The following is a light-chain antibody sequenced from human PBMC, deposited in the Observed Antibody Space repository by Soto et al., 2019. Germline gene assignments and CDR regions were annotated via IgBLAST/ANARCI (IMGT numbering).Light chain of an antibody. V-gene: IGKV3-15*01. CDR2: RAS. CDR3: QHDNNWPLT. Sequence: EIVMTQSPATLSVSQGERVTLSCRASQDINNKLAWYQQKPGQAPRLLIFRASTRATGIPARFSGSGSGTEFTLTISSLQSEDCAVYYCQHDNNWPLTFGGGTKVEIK. CDR1: QDINNK. J-gene: IGKJ4*01.